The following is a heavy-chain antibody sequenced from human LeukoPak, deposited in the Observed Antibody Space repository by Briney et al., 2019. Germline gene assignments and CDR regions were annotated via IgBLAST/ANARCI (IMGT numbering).Heavy chain of an antibody. V-gene: IGHV1-18*01. Sequence: GASVKVSCKASGYTFTSYGINWVRQAPGQGLEWMGWISAYNGNTNYAQKLQGRVTMTTDTSTSTAYMELRSLRSDDTAVYYCARVTFVAYYGSGIGFDPWGQGTLVTVSS. CDR2: ISAYNGNT. D-gene: IGHD3-10*01. CDR3: ARVTFVAYYGSGIGFDP. CDR1: GYTFTSYG. J-gene: IGHJ5*02.